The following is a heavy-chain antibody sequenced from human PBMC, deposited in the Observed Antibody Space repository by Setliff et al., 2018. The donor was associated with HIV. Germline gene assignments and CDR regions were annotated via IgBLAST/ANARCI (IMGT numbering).Heavy chain of an antibody. V-gene: IGHV1-2*02. CDR3: ARDDEMGTVTEHYYYGMGV. J-gene: IGHJ6*02. CDR2: INPNNGGT. CDR1: GYTFTGYY. Sequence: GASVKVSCKASGYTFTGYYVHWVRQAPGQGLEWMGWINPNNGGTNYAQKFQGRDTMTRDTSISTAYMELNRLRSDDTAVYYCARDDEMGTVTEHYYYGMGVWGQGTTVTVSS. D-gene: IGHD4-4*01.